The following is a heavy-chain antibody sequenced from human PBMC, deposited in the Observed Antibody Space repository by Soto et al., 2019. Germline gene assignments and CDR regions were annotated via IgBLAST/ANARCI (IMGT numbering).Heavy chain of an antibody. V-gene: IGHV1-69*01. Sequence: QVQLVQSGAEVKKPGSSVKVSCKASGGTFSSYAISWVRQAPGQGLEWMGGIIPIFGTANYAQKFQGRVTITADESTSTAYMELSSLSSEDTAVYYCARGQYVAAAGNYYYYGMDVWGQGTTVTVSS. J-gene: IGHJ6*02. CDR1: GGTFSSYA. CDR2: IIPIFGTA. D-gene: IGHD6-13*01. CDR3: ARGQYVAAAGNYYYYGMDV.